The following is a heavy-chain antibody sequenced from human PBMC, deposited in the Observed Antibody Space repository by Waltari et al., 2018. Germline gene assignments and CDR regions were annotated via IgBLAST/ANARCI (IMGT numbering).Heavy chain of an antibody. V-gene: IGHV3-30-3*01. D-gene: IGHD5-12*01. Sequence: QVQLVESGGGVVQPGRSLRLSCAASGFTFSSYAMHWVRQAPGKGLEWVAVISYDGSNKYYADSVKGRFTISRDNSKNTLYLQMNSLRAEDTAVYYCAVTVLGLRTPFDYWGQGTLVTVSS. CDR3: AVTVLGLRTPFDY. CDR2: ISYDGSNK. J-gene: IGHJ4*02. CDR1: GFTFSSYA.